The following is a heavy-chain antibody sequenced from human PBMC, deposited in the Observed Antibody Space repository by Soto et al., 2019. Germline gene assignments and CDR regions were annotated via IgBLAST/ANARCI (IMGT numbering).Heavy chain of an antibody. CDR2: ITPFNGNT. V-gene: IGHV1-45*02. D-gene: IGHD6-13*01. CDR1: GYTFTYRY. Sequence: SVKVSCKASGYTFTYRYLHWLRQAPGQALEWMGWITPFNGNTNHAQKFQDRVTITRDRSMSTAYMELSSLRSEDTAMYYCARSTAAVAFDIWGQGTMVTVSS. CDR3: ARSTAAVAFDI. J-gene: IGHJ3*02.